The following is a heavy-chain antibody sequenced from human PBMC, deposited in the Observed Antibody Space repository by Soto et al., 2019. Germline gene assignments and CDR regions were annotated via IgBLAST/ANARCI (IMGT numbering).Heavy chain of an antibody. CDR3: ARRISGSGSYFDV. V-gene: IGHV5-51*01. D-gene: IGHD1-26*01. Sequence: ELQLVQSGGEVKKPGESLKISCKASGDRLSHNWIAWVRQMPGKGLEWMGIIYLADSKTEYSPSFQGQITISADRSTVTAYLQWRSLKASDSGIYYCARRISGSGSYFDVWGQGTLLTVSA. CDR2: IYLADSKT. J-gene: IGHJ3*01. CDR1: GDRLSHNW.